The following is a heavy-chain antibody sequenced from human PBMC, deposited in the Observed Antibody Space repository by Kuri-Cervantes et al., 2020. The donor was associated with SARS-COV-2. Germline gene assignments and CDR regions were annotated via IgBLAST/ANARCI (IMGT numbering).Heavy chain of an antibody. CDR1: GGTFSSYA. V-gene: IGHV1-69*05. CDR3: ARVWWEARITDAFDI. CDR2: IIPIFGTA. D-gene: IGHD1-26*01. J-gene: IGHJ3*02. Sequence: SVKVSCKASGGTFSSYAISWVRQAPGQGLEWMGGIIPIFGTANYAQKFQGRVTMTTDTSTSTAYMELRSLRSDDTAVYYCARVWWEARITDAFDIWGQGTMVTVSS.